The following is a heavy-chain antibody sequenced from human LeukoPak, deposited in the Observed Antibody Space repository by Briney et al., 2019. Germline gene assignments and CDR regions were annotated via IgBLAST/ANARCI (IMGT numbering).Heavy chain of an antibody. V-gene: IGHV3-21*01. CDR1: GFTFSSYS. D-gene: IGHD3-22*01. J-gene: IGHJ5*02. CDR3: AGSSGYYNWFDP. Sequence: GGSLRLSCAASGFTFSSYSMNWVRQAPGKGLEWVSSISSSSSYIYYADSVKGRFTISRDNAKNSLYLQMNSLRAEDTAVYYCAGSSGYYNWFDPWGQGILVTVSS. CDR2: ISSSSSYI.